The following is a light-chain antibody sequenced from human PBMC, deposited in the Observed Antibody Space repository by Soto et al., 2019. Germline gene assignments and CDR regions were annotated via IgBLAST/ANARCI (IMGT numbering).Light chain of an antibody. Sequence: ETVMTQSPATLSVSPVERATLSFRASQSVSSKLAWYQQKPGQAPRLLIYGASTRATGIPARFSGSGSGTEFTLTISSLRPDDFATYYCQQYNSYWKFGQGTKVDIK. CDR1: QSVSSK. V-gene: IGKV3D-15*01. CDR2: GAS. CDR3: QQYNSYWK. J-gene: IGKJ1*01.